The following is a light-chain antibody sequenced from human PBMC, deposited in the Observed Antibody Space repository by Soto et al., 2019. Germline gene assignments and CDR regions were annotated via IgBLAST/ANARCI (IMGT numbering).Light chain of an antibody. CDR2: GAS. V-gene: IGKV3-15*01. CDR1: HSVSSN. Sequence: EIVMTQSPATLSVSPVERATLSCSASHSVSSNLAWYQQKPGQAPRLLIYGASTRATGIPDRFSGSGSGTDFTLTISSLQSEDFAVYYCQQYNNWPRTFGQGTKVDIK. CDR3: QQYNNWPRT. J-gene: IGKJ1*01.